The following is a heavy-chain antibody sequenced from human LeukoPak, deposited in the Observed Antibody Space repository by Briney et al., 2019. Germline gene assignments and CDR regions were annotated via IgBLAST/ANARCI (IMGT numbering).Heavy chain of an antibody. CDR1: GFTFSSYW. D-gene: IGHD5-12*01. CDR2: IKQDGSEK. CDR3: AGEMEDIVATFDY. J-gene: IGHJ4*02. Sequence: PGGSLRLSCAASGFTFSSYWMSWVRQAPGKGLEWVANIKQDGSEKCYVDSVKGRFTISRDNAKNSLYLQMNSLRAEDTAVYYCAGEMEDIVATFDYWGQGTLVTVSS. V-gene: IGHV3-7*01.